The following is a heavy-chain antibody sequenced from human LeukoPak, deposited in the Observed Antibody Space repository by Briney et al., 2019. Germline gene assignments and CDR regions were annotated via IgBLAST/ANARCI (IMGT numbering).Heavy chain of an antibody. CDR3: ARDLGYSSGPNY. Sequence: PGGSLRLSCAASGFIFSSYWMSWVRQAPGKGLEWVANIKQDGSEKYYVDSVKGRFTISRDNAKNSLYLQMNSLRAEDTAVYYCARDLGYSSGPNYWGQGTRVTVSS. CDR2: IKQDGSEK. D-gene: IGHD6-19*01. V-gene: IGHV3-7*01. J-gene: IGHJ4*02. CDR1: GFIFSSYW.